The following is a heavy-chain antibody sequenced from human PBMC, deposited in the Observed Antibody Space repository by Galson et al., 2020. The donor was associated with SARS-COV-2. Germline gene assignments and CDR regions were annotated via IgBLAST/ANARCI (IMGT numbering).Heavy chain of an antibody. D-gene: IGHD3-3*01. CDR1: GFTFSSYS. Sequence: TGGSLRLSCAASGFTFSSYSMNWVRQAPGKGLEWVSSISSSSSYIYYADSVKGRFTISRDNAKNSLFLQMNSLRAEDTAVYYCARDRAQGVSTIFGVVTANWFDPWGQGTLVTVSS. CDR3: ARDRAQGVSTIFGVVTANWFDP. CDR2: ISSSSSYI. V-gene: IGHV3-21*01. J-gene: IGHJ5*02.